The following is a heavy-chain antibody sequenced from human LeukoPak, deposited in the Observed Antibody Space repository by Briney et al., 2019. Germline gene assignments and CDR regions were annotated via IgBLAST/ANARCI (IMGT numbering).Heavy chain of an antibody. Sequence: GASVKVSCKASGYTFTGYYMHWVRQAPGQGLEWMGIINPSGGSTSYAQKFQGRVTMTRDTSISTAYMELSRLRSDDTAVYYCARVIGVGATAMDYWGQGTLVTVSS. V-gene: IGHV1-46*01. CDR3: ARVIGVGATAMDY. CDR1: GYTFTGYY. D-gene: IGHD1-26*01. CDR2: INPSGGST. J-gene: IGHJ4*02.